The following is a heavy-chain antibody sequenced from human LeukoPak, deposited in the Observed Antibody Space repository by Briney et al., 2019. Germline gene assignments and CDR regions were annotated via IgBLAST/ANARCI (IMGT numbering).Heavy chain of an antibody. V-gene: IGHV3-7*03. Sequence: GGSLRLFCAASGFTFSSYWMSWVRQAPGKGLEWVANIKQDGSEKYYVDSVKGRFTISRDNAKNSLYLQMNSLRAEDTAVYYCARVRGNYDSSGYFDYWGQGTLVTVSS. CDR1: GFTFSSYW. CDR3: ARVRGNYDSSGYFDY. J-gene: IGHJ4*02. D-gene: IGHD3-22*01. CDR2: IKQDGSEK.